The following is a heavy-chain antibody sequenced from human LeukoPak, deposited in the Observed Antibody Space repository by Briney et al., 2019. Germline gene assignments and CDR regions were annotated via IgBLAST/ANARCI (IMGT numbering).Heavy chain of an antibody. V-gene: IGHV3-30*02. CDR1: GFAFSSYG. CDR2: IRYDGSNK. CDR3: AKDKNQQWLVYFDY. Sequence: PGGSLRLSCAASGFAFSSYGMHWVRQAPGKGLEGVAFIRYDGSNKYYADSVKGRFTISRDNAKNSLYLQMNSLRAEDTALYYCAKDKNQQWLVYFDYWGQGTLVTVSS. D-gene: IGHD6-19*01. J-gene: IGHJ4*02.